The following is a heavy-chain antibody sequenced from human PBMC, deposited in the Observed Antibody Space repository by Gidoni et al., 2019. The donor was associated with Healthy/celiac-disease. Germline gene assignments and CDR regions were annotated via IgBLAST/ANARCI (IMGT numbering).Heavy chain of an antibody. V-gene: IGHV1-69*04. Sequence: QVQLVQSGAEVKKPGSSVKVSCKASGGTFSSYAISWVRQAPGQGLEWMGRIIPILGIANYAQKFQGRVTITADKSTSTAYMELSSLRSEDTAVYYCAAQGGTYYDILTGLTPDYWGQGTLVTVSS. CDR2: IIPILGIA. CDR3: AAQGGTYYDILTGLTPDY. CDR1: GGTFSSYA. J-gene: IGHJ4*02. D-gene: IGHD3-9*01.